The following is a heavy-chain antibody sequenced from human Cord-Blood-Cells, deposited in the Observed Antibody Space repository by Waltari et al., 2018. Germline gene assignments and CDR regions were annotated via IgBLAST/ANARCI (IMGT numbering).Heavy chain of an antibody. CDR1: GGTFSSYA. Sequence: VQLVQSWAEVKKPGSSVKVSCKASGGTFSSYAISWVGQAPGQGLEWVGGSIPIFGTENYAQKFQGRVTIAADESTSTAYMELISLRADDTVVYYCARGDVVYCSSTSCYDYWGQGTLVTVSS. V-gene: IGHV1-69*01. J-gene: IGHJ4*02. CDR2: SIPIFGTE. CDR3: ARGDVVYCSSTSCYDY. D-gene: IGHD2-2*01.